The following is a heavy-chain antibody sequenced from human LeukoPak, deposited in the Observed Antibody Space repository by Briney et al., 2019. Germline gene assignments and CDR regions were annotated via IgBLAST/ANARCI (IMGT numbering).Heavy chain of an antibody. V-gene: IGHV4-39*07. D-gene: IGHD3-10*01. J-gene: IGHJ3*02. CDR3: ARDLLYYYGSGYAFDI. CDR2: IYYSGST. CDR1: GGSISSSSYY. Sequence: YPSETLSLTCTVSGGSISSSSYYWGWIRQPPGKGLEWIGSIYYSGSTYYNPSLKSRVTISVDTSKNQFSLKLSSVTAADTAVYYCARDLLYYYGSGYAFDIWGQGTMVTVSS.